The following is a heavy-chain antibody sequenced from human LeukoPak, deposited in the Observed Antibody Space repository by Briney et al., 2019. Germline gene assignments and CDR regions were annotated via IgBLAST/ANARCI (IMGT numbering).Heavy chain of an antibody. D-gene: IGHD3-9*01. CDR3: VKDMGFDLLKDAFHV. Sequence: GGSLSLSCVGSGFSPDDYAMHWVRQVPGKGLEWVSSISWDSGNQAYTDSVKGRFTISRDNDKNSLYLQMNSLRPEDTDLYYCVKDMGFDLLKDAFHVWGQGTLVTVSS. J-gene: IGHJ3*01. CDR2: ISWDSGNQ. CDR1: GFSPDDYA. V-gene: IGHV3-9*02.